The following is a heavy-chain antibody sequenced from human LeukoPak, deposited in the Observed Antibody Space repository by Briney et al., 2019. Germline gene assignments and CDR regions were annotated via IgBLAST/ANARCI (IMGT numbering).Heavy chain of an antibody. V-gene: IGHV3-30*18. CDR1: GFTFSSYG. J-gene: IGHJ4*02. D-gene: IGHD2-15*01. Sequence: QPGRSLRLSCVASGFTFSSYGMHWVRQAPGKGLEWVAIISYDGGNKYYADSVKGRFTISRDNSKNTLYLQMNSLRAEDTAVYYCANRVRGTYYFDSWGQGTLVTVSS. CDR2: ISYDGGNK. CDR3: ANRVRGTYYFDS.